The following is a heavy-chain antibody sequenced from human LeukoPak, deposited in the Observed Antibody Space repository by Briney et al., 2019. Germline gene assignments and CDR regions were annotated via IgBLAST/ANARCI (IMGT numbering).Heavy chain of an antibody. CDR3: ASSFLGYGGNSAFDY. CDR2: IIPIFGTA. D-gene: IGHD4-23*01. J-gene: IGHJ4*02. V-gene: IGHV1-69*05. Sequence: SVKVSCKASGSTFSSYAISWVRQAPGQGLEWMGGIIPIFGTANYAQKFQGRVTITTDESTSTAYMELSSLRSEDTAVYYCASSFLGYGGNSAFDYWGRGTLITVSS. CDR1: GSTFSSYA.